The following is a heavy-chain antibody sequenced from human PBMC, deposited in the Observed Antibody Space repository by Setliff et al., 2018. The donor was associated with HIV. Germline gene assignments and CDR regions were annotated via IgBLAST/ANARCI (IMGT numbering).Heavy chain of an antibody. Sequence: SETLSLTCTVSGYSISSGYYWGWIRQPPGKGLEWIGSIYHSGSTNYNPSLKSRVTISVDTSKNQFSLKLSSVTAADTAVYYCARVRGSSYFGTFDYWGQGALVTVSS. CDR1: GYSISSGYY. D-gene: IGHD1-26*01. CDR3: ARVRGSSYFGTFDY. V-gene: IGHV4-38-2*02. CDR2: IYHSGST. J-gene: IGHJ4*02.